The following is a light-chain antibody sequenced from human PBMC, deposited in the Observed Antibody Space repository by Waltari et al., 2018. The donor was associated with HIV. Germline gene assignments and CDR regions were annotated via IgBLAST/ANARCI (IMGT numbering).Light chain of an antibody. CDR1: SSDVGGYNL. CDR3: SSYTSTSTVYV. Sequence: QSALTQLAPVSGSPGQSITISCTGTSSDVGGYNLVSGYQLHPGKAPKLMIYAVSNRPSGVSNRFSGSKSDNTASLTISGLQAEDEADYYCSSYTSTSTVYVFGTGTEVTVL. CDR2: AVS. J-gene: IGLJ1*01. V-gene: IGLV2-14*03.